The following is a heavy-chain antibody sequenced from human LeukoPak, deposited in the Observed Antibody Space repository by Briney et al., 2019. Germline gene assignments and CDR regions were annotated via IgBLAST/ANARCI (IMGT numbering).Heavy chain of an antibody. CDR2: IYYSGST. CDR3: ARNIVVVPATTPNAIGYYYYGMDV. D-gene: IGHD2-2*01. CDR1: GGSIISYY. J-gene: IGHJ6*02. V-gene: IGHV4-59*12. Sequence: SETLSLTGTVSGGSIISYYWSWFRQPPGKGLEWIGYIYYSGSTNYNPSLKSRVTISVDTSKNQFSLKLSSVTAADTAVYYCARNIVVVPATTPNAIGYYYYGMDVWGQGTTVTVSS.